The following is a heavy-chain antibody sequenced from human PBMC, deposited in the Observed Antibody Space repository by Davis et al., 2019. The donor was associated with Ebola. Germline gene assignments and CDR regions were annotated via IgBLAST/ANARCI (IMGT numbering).Heavy chain of an antibody. D-gene: IGHD3-22*01. J-gene: IGHJ4*02. CDR1: GYSFTSYW. CDR2: IYPGDSDT. V-gene: IGHV5-51*01. CDR3: ARQYDSSGYYYSAFDY. Sequence: KVSCKGSGYSFTSYWIGWVRQMPGKGLEWMGIIYPGDSDTRYSPSFQGQVTISADKSISTAYLQWSSLKASDTAMYYCARQYDSSGYYYSAFDYWGQGTLVTVSS.